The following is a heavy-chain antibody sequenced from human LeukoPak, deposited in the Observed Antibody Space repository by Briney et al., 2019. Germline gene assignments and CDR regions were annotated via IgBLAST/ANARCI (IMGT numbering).Heavy chain of an antibody. CDR2: ISGSGGST. V-gene: IGHV3-23*01. J-gene: IGHJ4*02. D-gene: IGHD2-21*02. CDR3: ALLYCGGDCYFRY. CDR1: GFTFSSYA. Sequence: GGSLRLSCAASGFTFSSYAMSWVRQAPGKGLAWVSAISGSGGSTYYADSVKGRFTISRDNSKNTLYLQMNSLRAEDTAVYYCALLYCGGDCYFRYWGQGTLVTVSS.